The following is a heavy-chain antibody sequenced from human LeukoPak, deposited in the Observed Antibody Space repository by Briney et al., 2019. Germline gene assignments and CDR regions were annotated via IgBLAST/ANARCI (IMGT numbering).Heavy chain of an antibody. V-gene: IGHV3-33*01. CDR3: ARDSRPTPTVEREWDWFDP. CDR2: IWYDGSNK. CDR1: GFTFSSYG. Sequence: PGGSLRLSCAASGFTFSSYGMHWVRQAPGKGLEWVAVIWYDGSNKYYADSVKGRFTISRDNSKNTLYLQMNSLTAADTAVYYCARDSRPTPTVEREWDWFDPWGQGTLVTVSS. D-gene: IGHD4-11*01. J-gene: IGHJ5*02.